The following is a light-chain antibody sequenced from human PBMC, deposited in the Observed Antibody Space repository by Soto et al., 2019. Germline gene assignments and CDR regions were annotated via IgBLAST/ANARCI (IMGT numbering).Light chain of an antibody. CDR3: QSYDSSLSGWV. V-gene: IGLV1-40*01. J-gene: IGLJ3*02. Sequence: QPVLTQPPSVSGAPXXXXTISCTGSSSNIGAGYDVHWYQQLPGTAPKLLIYGNSNRPSGVPDRFSGSKSGTSASLAITGLQAEDEADYYCQSYDSSLSGWVFGGGTKLTVL. CDR2: GNS. CDR1: SSNIGAGYD.